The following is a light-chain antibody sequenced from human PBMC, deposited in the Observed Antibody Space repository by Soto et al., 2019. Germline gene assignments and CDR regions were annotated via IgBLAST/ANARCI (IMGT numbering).Light chain of an antibody. CDR2: DVT. CDR3: CSYAGSYNYV. Sequence: QSALTQPRSVSGSPGQSVTISCIGTSSDVAGYNFVSWYQQHPGKAPKLMIYDVTKRPSGVPDRFSGSKSGYTASLTISGLQDEDEADYYCCSYAGSYNYVFGTGTKVTVL. V-gene: IGLV2-11*01. CDR1: SSDVAGYNF. J-gene: IGLJ1*01.